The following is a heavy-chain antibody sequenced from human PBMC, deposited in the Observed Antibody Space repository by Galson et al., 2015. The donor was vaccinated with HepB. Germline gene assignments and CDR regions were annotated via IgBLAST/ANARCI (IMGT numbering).Heavy chain of an antibody. D-gene: IGHD3-9*01. CDR1: GFTLSDYG. CDR3: AKDRYDIFTGHSPDWYFDL. V-gene: IGHV3-30*02. J-gene: IGHJ2*01. Sequence: SLRLSCAASGFTLSDYGMHWVRQAPGKGLEWVAFVRYDGSNKYYADFVKGRFTISRDNSKSTLFLQMNSLRPDDTAFYYCAKDRYDIFTGHSPDWYFDLWGRGTLVTVSS. CDR2: VRYDGSNK.